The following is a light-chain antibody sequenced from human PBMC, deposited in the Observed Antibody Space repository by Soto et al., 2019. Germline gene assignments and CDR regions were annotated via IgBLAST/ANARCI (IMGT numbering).Light chain of an antibody. CDR2: GPS. J-gene: IGKJ3*01. V-gene: IGKV3-20*01. CDR1: QSVGSNY. CDR3: QQYTTSPFT. Sequence: EIVLTQSPGTLSLSPGERATLYCRASQSVGSNYLAWYQQKPGQAPTVLIYGPSSRAAGIPDRFSGSVSGADLTLTIGRLEPADFEVYYSQQYTTSPFTFVPGTKVDIK.